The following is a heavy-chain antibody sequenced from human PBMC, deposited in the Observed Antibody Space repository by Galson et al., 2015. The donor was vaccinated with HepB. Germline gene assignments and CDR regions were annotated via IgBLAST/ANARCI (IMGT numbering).Heavy chain of an antibody. D-gene: IGHD1-26*01. Sequence: SLRLSCAASGFTFSNAWMSWVRQAPGKGLEWVSYISSSGSTIYYADSVKGRFTISRDNAKNSLYLQMNSLRAEDTAVYYCARDLRGADRYYYGMDVWGQGTTVTVSS. CDR1: GFTFSNAW. CDR2: ISSSGSTI. J-gene: IGHJ6*02. CDR3: ARDLRGADRYYYGMDV. V-gene: IGHV3-11*01.